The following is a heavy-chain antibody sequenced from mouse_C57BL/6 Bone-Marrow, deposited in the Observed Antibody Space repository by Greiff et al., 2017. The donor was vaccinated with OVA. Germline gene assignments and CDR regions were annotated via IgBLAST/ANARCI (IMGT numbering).Heavy chain of an antibody. CDR3: ARKFHYGSSA. D-gene: IGHD1-1*01. J-gene: IGHJ4*01. CDR2: INPNNGGT. CDR1: GYTFTDYN. Sequence: VQLQQSGPELVKPGASVKIPCKASGYTFTDYNMDWVKQSHGQSLEWIGAINPNNGGTISNQKFKGKATLTVDKSYSTAYMELRSLTSEAPAAFGCARKFHYGSSAWGQGTSVTVAS. V-gene: IGHV1-18*01.